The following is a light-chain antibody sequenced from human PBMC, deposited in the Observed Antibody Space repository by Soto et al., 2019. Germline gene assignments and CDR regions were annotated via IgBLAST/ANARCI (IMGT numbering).Light chain of an antibody. J-gene: IGLJ2*01. CDR3: QVWDSSSDHVV. CDR1: NIGSKS. Sequence: SYELTQPPSVSVAPGQTARITCGGTNIGSKSVHWYQQKPGQAPVLVVYDDSDRPSGIPERFSGSNSGNTATLTISRVEDGDEADYYCQVWDSSSDHVVFGGGTKLTVL. CDR2: DDS. V-gene: IGLV3-21*02.